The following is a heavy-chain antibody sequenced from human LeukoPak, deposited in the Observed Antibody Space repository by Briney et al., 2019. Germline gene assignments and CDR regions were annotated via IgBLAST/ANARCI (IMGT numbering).Heavy chain of an antibody. Sequence: ASVKVSCKASGYTFTSYGISWVRQAPGQGLEWMGWISAYNGNTNYAQKLQGRVTMTTDTSTSTAYMELRSLRSDDTAVYYCARVSDDSSSWRGAINYYYYYMDVWGKGTTVTVSS. CDR3: ARVSDDSSSWRGAINYYYYYMDV. J-gene: IGHJ6*03. V-gene: IGHV1-18*01. D-gene: IGHD6-13*01. CDR2: ISAYNGNT. CDR1: GYTFTSYG.